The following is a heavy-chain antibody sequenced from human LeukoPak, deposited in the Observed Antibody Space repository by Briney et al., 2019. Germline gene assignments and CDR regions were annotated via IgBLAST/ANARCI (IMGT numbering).Heavy chain of an antibody. Sequence: GGSLRLSRAASGFTFSSYGMSWVRQAPGKGLEWVSAISGSGGSTYYADSVKGRFTISRDNSKNTLYLQMNSLRAEDTAVYYCAKDWEVAAAEGPGYNWFDPWGQGTLVTVSS. CDR1: GFTFSSYG. D-gene: IGHD2-15*01. CDR3: AKDWEVAAAEGPGYNWFDP. J-gene: IGHJ5*02. V-gene: IGHV3-23*01. CDR2: ISGSGGST.